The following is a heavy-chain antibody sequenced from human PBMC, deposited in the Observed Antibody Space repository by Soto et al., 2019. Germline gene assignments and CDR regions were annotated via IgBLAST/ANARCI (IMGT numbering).Heavy chain of an antibody. CDR2: ISAYNGNT. CDR3: ARDSRRHYDFWSGYLMDV. Sequence: GASVKVSCKASGYTFTSYGISWVRQAPGQGLGWMGWISAYNGNTNYAQKLQGRVTMTTDTSTSTAYMELRSLRSDDTAVYYCARDSRRHYDFWSGYLMDVWGQGTTVTVSS. D-gene: IGHD3-3*01. V-gene: IGHV1-18*04. J-gene: IGHJ6*02. CDR1: GYTFTSYG.